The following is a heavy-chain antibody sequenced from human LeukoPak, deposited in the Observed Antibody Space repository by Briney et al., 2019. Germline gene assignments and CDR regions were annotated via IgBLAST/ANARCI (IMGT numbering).Heavy chain of an antibody. D-gene: IGHD6-13*01. CDR1: GGSFSGYY. Sequence: SETLSLTCAVYGGSFSGYYWSWIRQPPGKGLEWIGEINHSGSTNYNPSLKSRVTISVDTSKNQFSLKLSSVTTADTAVYYCARSPSSSWHILNWFDPWGQGTLVTVSS. J-gene: IGHJ5*02. CDR3: ARSPSSSWHILNWFDP. V-gene: IGHV4-34*01. CDR2: INHSGST.